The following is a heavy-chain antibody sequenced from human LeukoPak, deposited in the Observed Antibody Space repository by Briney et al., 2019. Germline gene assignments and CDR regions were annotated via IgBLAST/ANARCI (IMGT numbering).Heavy chain of an antibody. Sequence: PGGSLRLSCAASGFTFRSYGMHWVRQAPGKGLEWVAFIRYDGSNKYYADSVKGRFTISRDNSKNTLYLQMNSLRAEDTAVYYCAKDQFVVVPATDAFDIWGQGTMVTVSS. V-gene: IGHV3-30*02. J-gene: IGHJ3*02. D-gene: IGHD2-2*01. CDR3: AKDQFVVVPATDAFDI. CDR1: GFTFRSYG. CDR2: IRYDGSNK.